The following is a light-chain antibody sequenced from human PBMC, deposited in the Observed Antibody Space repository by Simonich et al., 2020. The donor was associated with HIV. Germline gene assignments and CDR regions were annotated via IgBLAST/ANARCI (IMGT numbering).Light chain of an antibody. J-gene: IGKJ2*01. CDR1: QGISSA. Sequence: AIQLTQSPSSLSASVGDRVTITCRASQGISSALAWYQQKPGKAPKLLIYDASSLESGVPSRFSGSGSGTDFTLTISSLQPEDSATYFCQQSYSTAPYTFGLGTNLEIK. CDR3: QQSYSTAPYT. CDR2: DAS. V-gene: IGKV1-13*02.